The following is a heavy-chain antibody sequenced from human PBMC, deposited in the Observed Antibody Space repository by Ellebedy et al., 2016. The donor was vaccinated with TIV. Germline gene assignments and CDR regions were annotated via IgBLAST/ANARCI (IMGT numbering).Heavy chain of an antibody. D-gene: IGHD3-22*01. Sequence: SVTVSCXASGGTFSNYGINWVRQAPGHGLEWMGGIVAFFRTTNYAQKFQGRLTITAGESTSTVYMELSSLRSDDTAVYYCARGSNYYDNTELAYWGQGTLVTVSS. J-gene: IGHJ4*02. CDR1: GGTFSNYG. CDR3: ARGSNYYDNTELAY. CDR2: IVAFFRTT. V-gene: IGHV1-69*13.